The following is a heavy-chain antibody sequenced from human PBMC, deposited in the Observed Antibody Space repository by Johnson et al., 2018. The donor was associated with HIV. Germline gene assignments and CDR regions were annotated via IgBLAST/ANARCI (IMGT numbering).Heavy chain of an antibody. J-gene: IGHJ3*02. CDR3: AIGLITMLVVVTCDAFDS. D-gene: IGHD3-22*01. Sequence: QVQLVESGGGVVQPGRSLRLSCAASGFTFSSYAMHWVRQAPGKGLEWVAVISYDGSNNYYADSVKGRFTISRDNSTNTLYLQMNSLRAEDTAVYYCAIGLITMLVVVTCDAFDSWGQGTMVTVSS. CDR2: ISYDGSNN. V-gene: IGHV3-30*04. CDR1: GFTFSSYA.